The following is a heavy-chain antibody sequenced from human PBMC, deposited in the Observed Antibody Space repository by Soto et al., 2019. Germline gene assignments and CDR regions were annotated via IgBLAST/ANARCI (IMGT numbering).Heavy chain of an antibody. D-gene: IGHD3-3*01. V-gene: IGHV2-5*02. CDR3: AHRVLRTVFGLVTTTAIYFDF. CDR2: IYWDEDK. J-gene: IGHJ4*02. CDR1: GFSLTTSGVG. Sequence: QITLKESGPTQVKPRQTLTLTCTFSGFSLTTSGVGVGWIRQSPGKAPEWLALIYWDEDKRYSPSLKSRLTITKDTSKNQVVLTMADLDPADTATYYCAHRVLRTVFGLVTTTAIYFDFWGQGTPVAVSS.